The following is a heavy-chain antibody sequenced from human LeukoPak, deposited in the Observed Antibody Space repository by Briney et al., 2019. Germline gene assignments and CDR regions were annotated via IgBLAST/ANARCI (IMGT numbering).Heavy chain of an antibody. CDR3: ARDKSSGYPPDY. Sequence: SETLSLTCTVSGGSISSSSYYWGWIRQPPGKGLEWIGSIYYSGSTYYNPSLKSRVTISVDTSKNQFSLKLSSVTAADTAVYYCARDKSSGYPPDYWGQGTLVTVSS. J-gene: IGHJ4*02. V-gene: IGHV4-39*02. CDR2: IYYSGST. D-gene: IGHD3-22*01. CDR1: GGSISSSSYY.